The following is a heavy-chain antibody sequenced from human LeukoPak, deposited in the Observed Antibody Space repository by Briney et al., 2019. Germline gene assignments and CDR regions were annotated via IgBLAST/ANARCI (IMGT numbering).Heavy chain of an antibody. CDR1: GGSFSGYY. Sequence: SETLSLTCAVYGGSFSGYYWSWIRQPPGKGLEWIGEINHSGSTNYNPSLKSRVTISVDTSKNQFSLKLRSVTAADTAVYYCARGDYGDYVADYWGQGTLVTVSS. CDR2: INHSGST. J-gene: IGHJ4*02. V-gene: IGHV4-34*01. D-gene: IGHD4-17*01. CDR3: ARGDYGDYVADY.